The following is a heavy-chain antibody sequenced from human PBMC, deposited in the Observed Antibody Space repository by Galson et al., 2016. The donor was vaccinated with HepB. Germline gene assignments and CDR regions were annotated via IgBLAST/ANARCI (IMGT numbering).Heavy chain of an antibody. Sequence: SLRLSCAASGFTFTDYNMTWIRQAPGKGLEWVSSISGNARRTYFAGSVKGRFTISRDNSQNILYLQMNGLRVEDTAIYYCAKDPDVLETYSADSWGQGTLVTVSS. D-gene: IGHD3-3*01. V-gene: IGHV3-23*01. CDR2: ISGNARRT. CDR3: AKDPDVLETYSADS. CDR1: GFTFTDYN. J-gene: IGHJ5*01.